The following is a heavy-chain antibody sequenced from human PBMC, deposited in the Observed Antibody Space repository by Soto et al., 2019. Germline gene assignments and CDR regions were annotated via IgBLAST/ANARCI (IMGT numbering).Heavy chain of an antibody. D-gene: IGHD3-22*01. Sequence: EFLRLSCAASGFPFSSYGMNWVRQAPGKGLEWVSAISGSDGTTHYADSVRGRFTISRDNSNNTVFLQMNSLKVEDTGLYYCAKDVAFLSVYYSGPHSFAPWGQGALVSVSS. V-gene: IGHV3-23*01. CDR2: ISGSDGTT. CDR1: GFPFSSYG. J-gene: IGHJ5*02. CDR3: AKDVAFLSVYYSGPHSFAP.